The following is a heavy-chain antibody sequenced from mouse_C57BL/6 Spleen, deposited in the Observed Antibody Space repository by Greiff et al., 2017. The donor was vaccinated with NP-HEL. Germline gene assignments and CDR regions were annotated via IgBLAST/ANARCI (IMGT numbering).Heavy chain of an antibody. D-gene: IGHD2-5*01. V-gene: IGHV3-6*01. Sequence: EVKLQESGPGLVKPSQSLSLTCSVTGYSITSGYYWNWIRQFPGNKLEWMGYISYDGSNNYNPSLKNRISITRDTSKNQFFLKLNSVTTEDTATYYCARGYYSNYRYFDVWGTGTTVTVSS. CDR2: ISYDGSN. CDR1: GYSITSGYY. J-gene: IGHJ1*03. CDR3: ARGYYSNYRYFDV.